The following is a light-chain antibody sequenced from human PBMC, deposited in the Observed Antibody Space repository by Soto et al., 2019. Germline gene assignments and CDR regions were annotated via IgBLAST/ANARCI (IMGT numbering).Light chain of an antibody. V-gene: IGKV3D-20*02. CDR1: QSVSRSF. CDR3: QQRSNWPT. J-gene: IGKJ5*01. Sequence: EIVLTQSPGTLSLSPGGRATLSCRASQSVSRSFVAWYQQKPGQAPRLLIYGASNRATGIPDRFSGSGSGTDFTLTISSLEPEDFAVYYCQQRSNWPTFGQGTRLEIK. CDR2: GAS.